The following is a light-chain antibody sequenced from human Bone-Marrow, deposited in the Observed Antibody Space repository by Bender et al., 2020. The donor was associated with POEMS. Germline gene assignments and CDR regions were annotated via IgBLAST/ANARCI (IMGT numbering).Light chain of an antibody. V-gene: IGLV2-14*03. CDR1: SSDVGRYNY. CDR2: DVS. J-gene: IGLJ2*01. Sequence: QSALTQPPSASGSPGQSVTISCTGTSSDVGRYNYVSWYQQHPGKAPKLMIYDVSNRPSGVSNRFSGSKSGNTASLTISGLQAEDEADYFCSSYTGSSTVVFGGGTKLTVL. CDR3: SSYTGSSTVV.